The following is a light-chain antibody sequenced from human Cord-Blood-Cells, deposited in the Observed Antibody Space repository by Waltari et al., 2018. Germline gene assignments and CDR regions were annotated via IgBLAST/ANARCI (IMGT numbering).Light chain of an antibody. CDR1: QSISSY. Sequence: DIQMTQSPSFLSASVGDRVTSTCRASQSISSYLNWYQQKPGKAPKLLIYAASSLQSGVPSRFSGSGSGTDFTLTISSLQPEDFATYYCQQSYSTARWTFGQGTKVEIK. J-gene: IGKJ1*01. CDR3: QQSYSTARWT. V-gene: IGKV1-39*01. CDR2: AAS.